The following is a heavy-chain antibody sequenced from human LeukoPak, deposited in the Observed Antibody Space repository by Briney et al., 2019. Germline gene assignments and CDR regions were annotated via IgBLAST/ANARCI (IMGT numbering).Heavy chain of an antibody. V-gene: IGHV4-39*01. J-gene: IGHJ4*02. Sequence: PSETLSLTCTVSGGSMNSSSYYWGWIRQPPGKGLEWIGSIYYNGNTYYNPSLKSRVTISADAPKNQFSLKLSSVTAADTAVCYCARHRGYCSSTTCYDTIFDYWGQGTLVTVSS. CDR3: ARHRGYCSSTTCYDTIFDY. CDR2: IYYNGNT. CDR1: GGSMNSSSYY. D-gene: IGHD2-2*01.